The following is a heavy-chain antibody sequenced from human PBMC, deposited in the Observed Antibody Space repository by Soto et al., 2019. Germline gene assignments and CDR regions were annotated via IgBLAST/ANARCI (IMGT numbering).Heavy chain of an antibody. V-gene: IGHV4-34*01. CDR2: INHSGST. Sequence: SETLSLTCAVYGGSFSGYYWSWIRQPPGKGLEWIGDINHSGSTTYNPSLKSRVTISPDTSKNQFSLKLSSVTAADTAVYYYAREGGDSSDNRAHFDYWGQGTQVTVSS. CDR3: AREGGDSSDNRAHFDY. J-gene: IGHJ4*02. CDR1: GGSFSGYY. D-gene: IGHD3-22*01.